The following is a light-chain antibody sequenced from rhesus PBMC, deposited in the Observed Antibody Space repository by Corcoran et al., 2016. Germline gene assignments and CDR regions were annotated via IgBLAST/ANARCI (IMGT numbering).Light chain of an antibody. CDR3: QLWDSGGVRYV. CDR1: NIGTMY. Sequence: SFDVTQPRSVSVSPGQTARITCGGDNIGTMYVHWYQQKPALSPVLVIYKDSSRPSGIPDRFSGANSGNTAALTITGVEAGDEADYYCQLWDSGGVRYVFGTGTRLTVL. J-gene: IGLJ1*01. V-gene: IGLV3-29*01. CDR2: KDS.